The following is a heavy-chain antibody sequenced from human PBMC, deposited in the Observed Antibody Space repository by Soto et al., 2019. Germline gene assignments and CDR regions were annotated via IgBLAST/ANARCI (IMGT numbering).Heavy chain of an antibody. D-gene: IGHD3-3*01. Sequence: ASVKVSCKASGYTFTSYAMHLVRQAPGQRLEWMGWINAGNGNTKYSQKFQGRVTITRDTSASTAYMELSSLRSEDTAVYYCARLGLTIFGVDRYYYYGMDVWGQGTTVTVSS. CDR3: ARLGLTIFGVDRYYYYGMDV. CDR1: GYTFTSYA. V-gene: IGHV1-3*01. CDR2: INAGNGNT. J-gene: IGHJ6*02.